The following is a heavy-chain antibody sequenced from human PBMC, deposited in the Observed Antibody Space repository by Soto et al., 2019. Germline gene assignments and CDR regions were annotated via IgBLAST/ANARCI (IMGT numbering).Heavy chain of an antibody. CDR2: MSSDGSTK. Sequence: GGSLRLACAASGFAFSTFGMHWVRQAPGKGLEWVATMSSDGSTKHYADSVKGRFTISRDNSKNTLYLQMSSLRAEDTAVYYCAKKLAGTYYTGMDVWGQGTTVTVSS. CDR3: AKKLAGTYYTGMDV. V-gene: IGHV3-30*18. J-gene: IGHJ6*02. CDR1: GFAFSTFG.